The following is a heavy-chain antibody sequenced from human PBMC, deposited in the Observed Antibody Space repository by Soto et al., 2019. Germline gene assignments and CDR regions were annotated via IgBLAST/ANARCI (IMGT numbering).Heavy chain of an antibody. CDR3: ARRLRLRGGDYYYYYYMDV. CDR1: GGSISSYY. V-gene: IGHV4-59*08. CDR2: IYYSGST. D-gene: IGHD5-12*01. Sequence: SETLSLTCTVSGGSISSYYWSWIRQPPGKGLEWIGYIYYSGSTNYNPSLKSRVTISVDTSKNQFSLKLSSVTAADTAVYYCARRLRLRGGDYYYYYYMDVWGKGTTVT. J-gene: IGHJ6*03.